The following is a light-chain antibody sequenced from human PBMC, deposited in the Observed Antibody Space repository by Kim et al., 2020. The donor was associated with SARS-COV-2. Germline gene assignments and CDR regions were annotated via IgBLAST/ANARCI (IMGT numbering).Light chain of an antibody. CDR3: QQYNSWPRT. V-gene: IGKV3-15*01. J-gene: IGKJ2*01. Sequence: SGCAGDRAMFSCRARQGVRVNVAWYQQRPGQTSRLLIYDGSIRATGIPDRFSGSGSGTEFTLTIRSLQSEDLAIYYCQQYNSWPRTFGQGTKLEI. CDR1: QGVRVN. CDR2: DGS.